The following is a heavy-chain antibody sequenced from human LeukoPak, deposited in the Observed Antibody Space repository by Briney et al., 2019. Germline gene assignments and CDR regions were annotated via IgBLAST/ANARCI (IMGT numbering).Heavy chain of an antibody. D-gene: IGHD3-10*01. CDR3: ARRQVKRITMVRGVIKVYYFDY. V-gene: IGHV4-34*01. CDR2: INHSGST. J-gene: IGHJ4*02. Sequence: SETLSLTCAVYGGSFSGYYWSWIRQPPGKGLEWIGEINHSGSTNYNPSLKSRVTISVDTSKNQFSLKLSSVTAADTAVYYCARRQVKRITMVRGVIKVYYFDYWGQGTLVTVSS. CDR1: GGSFSGYY.